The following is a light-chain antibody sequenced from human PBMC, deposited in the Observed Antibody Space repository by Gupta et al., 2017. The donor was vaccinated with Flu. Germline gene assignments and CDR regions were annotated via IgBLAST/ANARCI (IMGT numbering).Light chain of an antibody. CDR3: NAYTSGSTVV. J-gene: IGLJ2*01. V-gene: IGLV2-14*01. CDR2: EVS. CDR1: SSDIGGYNY. Sequence: ALTQPAPVPGSPGQPTTISCTGSSSDIGGYNYVSWYQHEPGKAPKLMIYEVSNRPSGVSNRFSGSKSGNTASLTIFGIQPEDEAHYYCNAYTSGSTVVFGGGTKLTVL.